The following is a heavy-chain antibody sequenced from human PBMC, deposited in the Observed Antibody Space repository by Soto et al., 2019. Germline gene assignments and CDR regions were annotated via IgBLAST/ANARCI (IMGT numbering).Heavy chain of an antibody. Sequence: SVKVSCKASGYTFTSYGISWVRQAPGQGLEWMGGIIPIIGKANYAQKFQGRVTITTDESTSTAYMELSSLRSEDTAVYYCASGVAWGSYYYYYGMDVWGQGTTVTVSS. CDR3: ASGVAWGSYYYYYGMDV. V-gene: IGHV1-69*05. D-gene: IGHD3-16*01. CDR2: IIPIIGKA. J-gene: IGHJ6*02. CDR1: GYTFTSYG.